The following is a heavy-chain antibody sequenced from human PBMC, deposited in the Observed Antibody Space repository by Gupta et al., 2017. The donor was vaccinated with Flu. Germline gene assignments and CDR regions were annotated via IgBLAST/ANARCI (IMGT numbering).Heavy chain of an antibody. CDR2: ISSSSSYI. Sequence: EVQLVESGGGLVKPGGALRLHCAASGLTFSTYSMNLGRQAPGKGLAGGSSISSSSSYIYYADSVKGRFTVSRDNAGDSLYLQMDSLGAEDTAVYYCARSFAYDRGAYYNYWGQGTLVTVSS. V-gene: IGHV3-21*01. CDR1: GLTFSTYS. CDR3: ARSFAYDRGAYYNY. D-gene: IGHD3-3*01. J-gene: IGHJ4*02.